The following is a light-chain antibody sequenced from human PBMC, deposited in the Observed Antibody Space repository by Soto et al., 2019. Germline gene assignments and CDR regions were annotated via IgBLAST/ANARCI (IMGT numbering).Light chain of an antibody. J-gene: IGKJ1*01. V-gene: IGKV1-27*01. CDR2: TAS. CDR1: QDISHY. CDR3: QKYDRVPWT. Sequence: DIQMTQSPSSLSASVGDTVTITCRASQDISHYLAWYQKRPGKVPKLLIHTASILQSGVSSRFSASVSGTDFTLTISSLQPEDVATYYCQKYDRVPWTFGRGTKVEIK.